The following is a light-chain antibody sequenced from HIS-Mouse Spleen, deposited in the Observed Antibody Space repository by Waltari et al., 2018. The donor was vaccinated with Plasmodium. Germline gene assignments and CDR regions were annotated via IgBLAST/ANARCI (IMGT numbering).Light chain of an antibody. CDR1: QSVSSSY. CDR3: QQYGSSGT. CDR2: GAS. J-gene: IGKJ1*01. Sequence: EIVLTQSPGTLSLSPGERATLSCRASQSVSSSYLAWYQQKPGQAPRLLIDGASSRATGNPDRFSGSGYGTDFTLNISRLEHEDFAVYYGQQYGSSGTFGQGTKVEIK. V-gene: IGKV3-20*01.